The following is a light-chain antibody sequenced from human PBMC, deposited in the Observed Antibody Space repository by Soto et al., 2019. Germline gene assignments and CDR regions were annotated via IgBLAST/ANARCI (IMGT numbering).Light chain of an antibody. J-gene: IGKJ4*01. V-gene: IGKV1-39*01. CDR1: QSLASH. CDR2: AAS. CDR3: QQSYSTPLT. Sequence: DIQMTQSPSSLSAYVGDRVTITCRASQSLASHLNWYQQKLGKAPKLLIYAASTLQSGVPSRFSGSESGTDFTLIISSLQPEDFATYYCQQSYSTPLTFXGGTKVDIK.